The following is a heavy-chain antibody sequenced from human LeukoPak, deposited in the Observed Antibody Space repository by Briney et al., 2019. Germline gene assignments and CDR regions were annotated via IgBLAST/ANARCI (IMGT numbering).Heavy chain of an antibody. D-gene: IGHD3-10*01. J-gene: IGHJ4*02. CDR2: ISSSSSVI. CDR3: ARKVRGDYFDY. CDR1: GFTFSGYG. Sequence: PGGSLRLSCAASGFTFSGYGMHWVRQAPGKGLEWVSYISSSSSVIYFTDSVKGRFTISRDNAKNSLYLQMNSLRAEDTAVYYCARKVRGDYFDYWGQGTLVTVSS. V-gene: IGHV3-48*04.